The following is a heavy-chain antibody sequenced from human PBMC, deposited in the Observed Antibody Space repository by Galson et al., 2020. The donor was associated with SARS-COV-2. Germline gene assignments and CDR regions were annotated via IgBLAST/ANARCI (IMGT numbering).Heavy chain of an antibody. Sequence: SETLSLTCTVSGGSISSGGYYWSWIRQHPGKGLEWIGYIYYSGSTYYNPSLKSLVTISVDTSKNQFSLKLSSVTAADTAVYYCARGSLWFEHNYYMDVWGKGTTVTVSS. V-gene: IGHV4-31*01. CDR3: ARGSLWFEHNYYMDV. J-gene: IGHJ6*03. CDR1: GGSISSGGYY. CDR2: IYYSGST. D-gene: IGHD3-10*01.